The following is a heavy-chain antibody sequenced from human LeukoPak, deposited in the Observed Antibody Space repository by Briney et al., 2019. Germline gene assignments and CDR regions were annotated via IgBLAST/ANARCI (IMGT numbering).Heavy chain of an antibody. V-gene: IGHV3-21*01. CDR3: ARSTVTTGLAFDY. D-gene: IGHD4-11*01. CDR2: ISSSSSYI. J-gene: IGHJ4*02. Sequence: GGSLRLSCAASGFTFSSYSMNWVRQAPGKGLEWVSSISSSSSYIYYADSVKGRFTIFRDNAKNSLYLQMNSLRAEDTAVYYCARSTVTTGLAFDYWGQGTLVTVSS. CDR1: GFTFSSYS.